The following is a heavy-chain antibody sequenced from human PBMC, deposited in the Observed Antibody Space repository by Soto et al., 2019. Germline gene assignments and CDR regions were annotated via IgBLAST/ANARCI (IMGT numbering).Heavy chain of an antibody. Sequence: PGESLKISCKGSGYSFTSYWIGWVRQMPGKGLEWMGIIYPGDSDTRYSPSFQGQVTISADKSISTAYLQWSSLKASDTAMYYCARQGEIPSSGWYQTSAFDAFDIWGQGTMVTVSS. CDR1: GYSFTSYW. CDR3: ARQGEIPSSGWYQTSAFDAFDI. J-gene: IGHJ3*02. V-gene: IGHV5-51*01. D-gene: IGHD6-19*01. CDR2: IYPGDSDT.